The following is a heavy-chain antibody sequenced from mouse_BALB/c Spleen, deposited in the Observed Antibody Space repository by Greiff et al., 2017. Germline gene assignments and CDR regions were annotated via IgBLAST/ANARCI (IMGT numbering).Heavy chain of an antibody. V-gene: IGHV5-6-5*01. D-gene: IGHD1-1*01. CDR3: ARGYYGRGMDY. CDR2: ISSGGST. CDR1: GFTFSSYA. J-gene: IGHJ4*01. Sequence: EVKVVESGGGLVKPGGSLKLSCAASGFTFSSYAMSWVRQTPEKRLEWVASISSGGSTYYPDSVKGRFTISRDNARNILYLQMSSLRSEDTAMYYCARGYYGRGMDYWGQGTSVTVSS.